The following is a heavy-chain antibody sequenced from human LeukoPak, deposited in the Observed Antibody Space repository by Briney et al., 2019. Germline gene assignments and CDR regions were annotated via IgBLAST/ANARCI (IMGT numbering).Heavy chain of an antibody. CDR3: AREWGGDILTGYYPVFDY. J-gene: IGHJ4*02. CDR1: GFTFSSYS. CDR2: ISSSSSTI. V-gene: IGHV3-48*01. Sequence: PGGSLRLSCAASGFTFSSYSMNWVHQAPGKGLEWVSYISSSSSTIYYADSVKGRFTISRDNAKNSLYLRMNSLRAEDTAVYYCAREWGGDILTGYYPVFDYWGQGTLVTVSS. D-gene: IGHD3-9*01.